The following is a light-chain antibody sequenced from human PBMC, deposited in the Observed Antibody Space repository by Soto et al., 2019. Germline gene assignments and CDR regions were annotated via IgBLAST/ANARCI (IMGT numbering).Light chain of an antibody. CDR2: GAS. V-gene: IGKV3-15*01. CDR1: QSVSSH. Sequence: EIVMTQSPATRAVSPGEGATVSCRASQSVSSHLAWYQHKPGQAPRLLFYGASTRATGIPARFSGSGSETEFTLTISSLFPDDFATYYCQQYNRYWKFGQGPKVDIK. J-gene: IGKJ1*01. CDR3: QQYNRYWK.